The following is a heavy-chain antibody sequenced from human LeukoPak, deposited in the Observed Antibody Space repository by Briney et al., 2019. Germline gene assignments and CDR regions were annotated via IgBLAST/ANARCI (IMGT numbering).Heavy chain of an antibody. J-gene: IGHJ3*02. V-gene: IGHV3-21*01. Sequence: GGSLRLSCAASGFTFSSYSMNWVRQAPGKGLEWVSSISSSSYIYYADSVKGRFTISRDNAKNSLYLQMNSLRAEDTAVYYCARESVSGSSPFDIWGQGTMVTVSS. CDR2: ISSSSYI. D-gene: IGHD1-26*01. CDR3: ARESVSGSSPFDI. CDR1: GFTFSSYS.